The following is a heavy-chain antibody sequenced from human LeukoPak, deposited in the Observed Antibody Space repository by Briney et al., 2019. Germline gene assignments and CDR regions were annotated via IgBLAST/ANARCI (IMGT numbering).Heavy chain of an antibody. V-gene: IGHV4-61*02. Sequence: PSQTLSLTCTVSGGSISSGRYYWSWIRQPAGKGLEWIGRIFTSGSPNYNPSLNSRVTISLDTSKNQFSLKLSSVTAADTAVYYCARDVNGYSGYHHFDFWGQGTLVTVSS. CDR1: GGSISSGRYY. D-gene: IGHD5-12*01. CDR3: ARDVNGYSGYHHFDF. CDR2: IFTSGSP. J-gene: IGHJ4*02.